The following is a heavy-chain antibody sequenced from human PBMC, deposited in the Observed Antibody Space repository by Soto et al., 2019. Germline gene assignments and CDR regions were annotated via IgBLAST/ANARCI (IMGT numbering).Heavy chain of an antibody. Sequence: QVQLQQWGAGLLKPSETLSLTCAVYGGSFSGYYWSWIRQPPGKGLEWIGEINHSGSTNYNPSLKSRVTISVDTSKNQFSLKLSSVTAADTAVYYCAKDYSTGWSRWYFNLWGRGTLVIVSS. V-gene: IGHV4-34*01. CDR3: AKDYSTGWSRWYFNL. D-gene: IGHD6-19*01. CDR1: GGSFSGYY. J-gene: IGHJ2*01. CDR2: INHSGST.